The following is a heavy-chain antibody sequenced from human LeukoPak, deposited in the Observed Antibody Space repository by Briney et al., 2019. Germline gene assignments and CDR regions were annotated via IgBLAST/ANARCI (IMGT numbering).Heavy chain of an antibody. CDR3: ATDLTLGAFDI. CDR2: FDPEDGET. CDR1: GYTLTELS. Sequence: ASVNVSFKVSGYTLTELSMHWVRQAPGKGLEWMGGFDPEDGETIYAQKFQGRVTVTEDTSTDTAYMELSSLRSEDTAVYYCATDLTLGAFDIWGQGTMVTVSS. V-gene: IGHV1-24*01. J-gene: IGHJ3*02.